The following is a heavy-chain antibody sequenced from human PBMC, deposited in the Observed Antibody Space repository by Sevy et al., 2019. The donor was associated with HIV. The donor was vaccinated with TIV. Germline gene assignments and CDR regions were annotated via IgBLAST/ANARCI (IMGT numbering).Heavy chain of an antibody. CDR1: GGSFSGYY. J-gene: IGHJ3*02. Sequence: SETLSLTCAVYGGSFSGYYWSWIRQPPGKGLEWIGEINHSGGTNYNPSLKSRFTISGDTSKNQFSLNLNSVTAADTAVYYCARHCTGSSCSHAFDIWGQGTMVTVSS. D-gene: IGHD2-15*01. CDR3: ARHCTGSSCSHAFDI. V-gene: IGHV4-34*01. CDR2: INHSGGT.